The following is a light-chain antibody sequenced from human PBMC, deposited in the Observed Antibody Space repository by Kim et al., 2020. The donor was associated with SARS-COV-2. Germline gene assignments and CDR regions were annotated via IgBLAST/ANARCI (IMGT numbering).Light chain of an antibody. V-gene: IGKV1-13*02. Sequence: AIQLTQSPSSLSASVGDRVTITCRTSQGISSTLVWYQQKPGKPPKLLIYDASSLESGVPSRFSGSGSGTDFTLTISSLQPEDFATYYCQQFNSYPLTFGGGTKVDIK. CDR2: DAS. J-gene: IGKJ4*01. CDR3: QQFNSYPLT. CDR1: QGISST.